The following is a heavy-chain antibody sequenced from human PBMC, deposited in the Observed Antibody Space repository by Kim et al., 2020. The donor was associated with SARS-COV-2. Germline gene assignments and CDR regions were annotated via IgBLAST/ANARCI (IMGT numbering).Heavy chain of an antibody. J-gene: IGHJ5*02. Sequence: GGSLRLSCVASGFTFSRYDMTWVRQAPGNGLEWVSTIRRGGDNTYYADSVRGRFTFSRDNSRNMLFLQMNSLRAEDTAVYYCTQGSWCDHWGQGTLVTVSS. CDR3: TQGSWCDH. CDR1: GFTFSRYD. V-gene: IGHV3-23*01. CDR2: IRRGGDNT.